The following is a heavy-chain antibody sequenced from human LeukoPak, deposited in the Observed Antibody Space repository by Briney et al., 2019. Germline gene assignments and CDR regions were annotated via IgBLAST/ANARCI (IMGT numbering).Heavy chain of an antibody. V-gene: IGHV4-31*03. Sequence: KASQTLSLTCTVSSGSISSGGYYWSWIRQHPGKGLEWIGYIYYSGSTYYNPSLKSRVTISVDTSKNQFSLKLSSVTAADTAVYYCARGGPRYGHPFDYWGQGTLVTVSS. J-gene: IGHJ4*02. CDR2: IYYSGST. CDR3: ARGGPRYGHPFDY. D-gene: IGHD5-18*01. CDR1: SGSISSGGYY.